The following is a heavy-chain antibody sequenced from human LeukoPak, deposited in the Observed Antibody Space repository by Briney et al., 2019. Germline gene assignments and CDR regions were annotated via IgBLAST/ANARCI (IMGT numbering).Heavy chain of an antibody. J-gene: IGHJ4*02. Sequence: GGSLRLSCAASGFTFSSYSMNWVRQAPGKGLEWVSSISSSSSYIYYADSVKGRFTISRDNSKNTLYLQMNSLRAEDTAVYYCASGPEEVIFDYWGQGTLVTVSS. CDR3: ASGPEEVIFDY. D-gene: IGHD1-14*01. V-gene: IGHV3-21*04. CDR1: GFTFSSYS. CDR2: ISSSSSYI.